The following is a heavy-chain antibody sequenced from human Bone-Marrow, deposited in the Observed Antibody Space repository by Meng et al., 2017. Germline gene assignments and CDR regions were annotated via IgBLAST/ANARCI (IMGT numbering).Heavy chain of an antibody. CDR2: IKSKPDGETT. J-gene: IGHJ4*02. CDR3: TGHIDY. CDR1: GFTFSNAY. Sequence: EVQLVGSGGGLVKPGGSLRLSCEGSGFTFSNAYMTWVRQVPGKRLEWVGRIKSKPDGETTDYAAPVKGRFTISRDDSKNTMYLQMNSLKTEDTAVYYCTGHIDYWGRGTLVTVSS. V-gene: IGHV3-15*01. D-gene: IGHD3/OR15-3a*01.